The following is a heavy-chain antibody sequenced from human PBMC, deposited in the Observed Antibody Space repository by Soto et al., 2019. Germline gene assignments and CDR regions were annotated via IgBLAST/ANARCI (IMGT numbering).Heavy chain of an antibody. Sequence: EVQLLESGGGLVQPGGSLRLSCAASGFSFTNYAVTWVRQAPGKGLDWVSAISGSGDGTYYADSVRGRFTISRDNSKSTVHLQMNSLRAEDTAVYFCAKRVKSGSTSVGNAMDVWGQGTTVTVSS. CDR2: ISGSGDGT. CDR3: AKRVKSGSTSVGNAMDV. V-gene: IGHV3-23*01. CDR1: GFSFTNYA. J-gene: IGHJ6*02. D-gene: IGHD1-26*01.